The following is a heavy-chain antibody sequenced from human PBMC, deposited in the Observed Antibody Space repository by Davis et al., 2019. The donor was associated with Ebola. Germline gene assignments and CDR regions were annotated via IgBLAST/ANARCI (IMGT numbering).Heavy chain of an antibody. J-gene: IGHJ2*01. V-gene: IGHV1-69*02. Sequence: AASVKVSCKASGNTISTYTIDWVRQAPGQGLEWMGRIIPILGIANYAQKLQGRVTITADESTSTAYMELSSLRSEDTAVYYCARLLGAPGFWYFDLWGRGTLVTVSS. CDR1: GNTISTYT. CDR3: ARLLGAPGFWYFDL. CDR2: IIPILGIA. D-gene: IGHD6-13*01.